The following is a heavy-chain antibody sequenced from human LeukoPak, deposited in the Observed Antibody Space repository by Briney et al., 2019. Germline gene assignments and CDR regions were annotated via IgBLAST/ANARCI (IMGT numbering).Heavy chain of an antibody. CDR2: INHSGNT. CDR1: GGSFSDYH. V-gene: IGHV4-34*01. J-gene: IGHJ4*02. CDR3: ARTVGIVVIPGVQEDAYFDN. D-gene: IGHD2-2*01. Sequence: SETLSLTCAVYGGSFSDYHWSWLRQPPGKGLEWIGEINHSGNTYYNPSLKSRVTVSVDTSKNQFSLKLDSVTAADTAVYYCARTVGIVVIPGVQEDAYFDNWGQGTLVTVSS.